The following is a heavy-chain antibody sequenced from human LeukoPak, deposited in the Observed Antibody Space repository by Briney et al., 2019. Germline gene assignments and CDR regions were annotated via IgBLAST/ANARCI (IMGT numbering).Heavy chain of an antibody. CDR3: ARADKAAAGLDY. CDR2: IYYSGST. CDR1: GGSISSYY. D-gene: IGHD6-13*01. Sequence: SETLSLTCTVSGGSISSYYWSWIRQPPGKGLEWIGYIYYSGSTNYNPSLKSRVNISVDTSKNQFSLKLSAVTAADTAVYYCARADKAAAGLDYWGQGTLVTVSS. J-gene: IGHJ4*02. V-gene: IGHV4-59*01.